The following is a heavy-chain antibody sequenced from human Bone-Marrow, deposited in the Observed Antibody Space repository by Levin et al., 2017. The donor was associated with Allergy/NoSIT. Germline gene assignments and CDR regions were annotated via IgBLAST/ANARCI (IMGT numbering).Heavy chain of an antibody. CDR2: LSGSGDST. CDR3: VKDQVDVIVPPSIRKNKRRGTYFDH. J-gene: IGHJ4*02. V-gene: IGHV3-23*01. D-gene: IGHD2-2*02. CDR1: GFRFRDYA. Sequence: GGSLRLSCTASGFRFRDYAMSWVRQVPGKGLEWVSALSGSGDSTYYGDSAKGRFTISRDNSKNTLYLQMNSLRAEDTAVYFCVKDQVDVIVPPSIRKNKRRGTYFDHWGQGSLVTVSS.